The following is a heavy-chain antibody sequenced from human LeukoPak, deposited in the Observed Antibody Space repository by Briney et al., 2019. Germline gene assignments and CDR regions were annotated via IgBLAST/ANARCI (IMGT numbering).Heavy chain of an antibody. CDR3: TAAIHTYNWFDP. Sequence: PGGSLRLSCAASGVTFSNYAMSWVRQAPGKGLAWVSGISGSGTSTYYADSVKGRFTISRDNSKNTLYVEMNSLRAEDTAVYYCTAAIHTYNWFDPWGQGTLVTVSS. CDR2: ISGSGTST. J-gene: IGHJ5*02. CDR1: GVTFSNYA. V-gene: IGHV3-23*01. D-gene: IGHD2-2*02.